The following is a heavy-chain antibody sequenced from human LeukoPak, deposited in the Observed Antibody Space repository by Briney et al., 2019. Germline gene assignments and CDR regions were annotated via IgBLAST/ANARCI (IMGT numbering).Heavy chain of an antibody. CDR3: ARVSSRRMYYFYYMDV. Sequence: AETLSLICTVSGDSIRSNSHYWGWIRQPPGKGLEWIGSIYYSGSIYYNPSLKSRVTISVDTSKNQFSLRLSSVTAADTAVYSCARVSSRRMYYFYYMDVWGTGTTVTVSS. CDR1: GDSIRSNSHY. CDR2: IYYSGSI. J-gene: IGHJ6*03. D-gene: IGHD2/OR15-2a*01. V-gene: IGHV4-39*07.